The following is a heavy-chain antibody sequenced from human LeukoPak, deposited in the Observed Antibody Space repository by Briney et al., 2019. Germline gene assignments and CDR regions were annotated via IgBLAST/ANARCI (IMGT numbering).Heavy chain of an antibody. CDR2: ISSSGTTM. V-gene: IGHV3-11*01. CDR3: ARGDYDKYGMDV. Sequence: GGSLRLSCAASGFTFSNYYMSWVRQAPGKGLEWVSYISSSGTTMYYADSVKGRFIISRDNAKNSLFLQMNSLRAEDTAVYYCARGDYDKYGMDVWGQGTTVTVSS. J-gene: IGHJ6*02. CDR1: GFTFSNYY.